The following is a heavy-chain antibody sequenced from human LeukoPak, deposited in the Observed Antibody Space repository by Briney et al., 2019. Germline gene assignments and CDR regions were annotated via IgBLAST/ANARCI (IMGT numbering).Heavy chain of an antibody. CDR2: IYYSGST. CDR3: ARGKGYYDSSGYWRGMDV. D-gene: IGHD3-22*01. J-gene: IGHJ6*02. CDR1: GGSISSYY. Sequence: PSETLSLTCTVSGGSISSYYWSWIRQPPGKGLEWIGYIYYSGSTNYNPSLKSRVTMSVDTSKNQFSLKLSSVTAADTAVYYCARGKGYYDSSGYWRGMDVWGQGTTVTVSS. V-gene: IGHV4-59*12.